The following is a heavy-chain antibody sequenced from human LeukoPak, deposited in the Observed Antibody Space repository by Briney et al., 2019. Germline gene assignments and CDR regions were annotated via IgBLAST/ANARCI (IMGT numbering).Heavy chain of an antibody. CDR2: ISSDESIT. CDR3: ARWHNWGSYFDC. CDR1: GFTFSNYW. Sequence: PGGSLRLSCAASGFTFSNYWMHWVRQAPGKGLVWVSRISSDESITSYADSVKGRFTISRDNAKNTLFLQMNSLRAEDTAVYYCARWHNWGSYFDCWGQGTLVTVSS. J-gene: IGHJ4*02. V-gene: IGHV3-74*01. D-gene: IGHD7-27*01.